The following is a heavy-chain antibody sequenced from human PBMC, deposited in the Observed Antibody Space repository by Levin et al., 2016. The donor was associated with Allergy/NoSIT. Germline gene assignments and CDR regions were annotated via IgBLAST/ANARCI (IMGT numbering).Heavy chain of an antibody. CDR2: IFPNDKK. CDR1: GFSLSSPRMG. CDR3: ARMIGQSGSSWRFDAFDI. V-gene: IGHV2-26*01. J-gene: IGHJ3*02. Sequence: SGPTLVKPTETLTLTCTVSGFSLSSPRMGVSWIRQSPGKALEWLAHIFPNDKKSFTTSLKDRLSISKDTSKSQVFLSMTNMDPLDTATYYCARMIGQSGSSWRFDAFDIWGQGSMVTVSS. D-gene: IGHD6-6*01.